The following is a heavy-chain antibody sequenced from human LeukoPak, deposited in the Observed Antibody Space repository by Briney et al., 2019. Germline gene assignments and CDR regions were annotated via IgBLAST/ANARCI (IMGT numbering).Heavy chain of an antibody. CDR3: ARDPYSRSWSYGMDV. CDR1: GFTFSTYA. CDR2: ISGSGGDT. Sequence: GVSLRLSCAASGFTFSTYAMSWVRQAPGKGLEWVSAISGSGGDTYYADSVKGRFTISRDNSKYTLYLQMNSLRTEDTAVYYCARDPYSRSWSYGMDVWGQGTTVTVSS. D-gene: IGHD6-13*01. J-gene: IGHJ6*02. V-gene: IGHV3-23*01.